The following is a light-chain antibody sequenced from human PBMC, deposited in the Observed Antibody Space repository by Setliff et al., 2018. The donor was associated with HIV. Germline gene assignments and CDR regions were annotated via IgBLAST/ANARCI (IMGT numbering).Light chain of an antibody. CDR3: QTYDTRLNIYV. CDR1: SSNIGRNT. CDR2: SND. J-gene: IGLJ1*01. V-gene: IGLV1-44*01. Sequence: QSVLTQPPSASGTPGQRVTISCSGSSSNIGRNTVHWYQHLPGTAPKLVMHSNDQRPSGVPDRFSGSKSGTSASLAISGLQSEDEGDYYCQTYDTRLNIYVFGTGTKVTVL.